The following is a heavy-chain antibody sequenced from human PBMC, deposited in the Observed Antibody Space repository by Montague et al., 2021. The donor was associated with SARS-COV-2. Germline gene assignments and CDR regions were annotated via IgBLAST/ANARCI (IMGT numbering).Heavy chain of an antibody. CDR3: ARCKAAAGTNWFDP. CDR2: IFYSGAT. D-gene: IGHD6-13*01. J-gene: IGHJ5*02. Sequence: SETLSLTCTVSGDSISSSDYYWGYIRQPPGNGLEWVGSIFYSGATYYTPSLKSRVTMSVDTSKNQFSLKLSSVTAADTAVYYCARCKAAAGTNWFDPWGQGTLVTVSS. CDR1: GDSISSSDYY. V-gene: IGHV4-39*01.